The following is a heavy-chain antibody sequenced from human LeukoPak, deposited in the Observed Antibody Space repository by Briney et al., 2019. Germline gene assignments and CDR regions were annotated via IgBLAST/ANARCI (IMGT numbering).Heavy chain of an antibody. CDR2: IYHSGRT. V-gene: IGHV4-39*07. J-gene: IGHJ5*02. CDR1: GGSISIGTYY. CDR3: ARDSWTTNNWFDP. D-gene: IGHD3/OR15-3a*01. Sequence: SETLSLTCTVSGGSISIGTYYWGWIRQSPGKGLERIVSIYHSGRTYYNPSLKSRVTISVDTSKNQFSLNMIFVTAADTAVYYCARDSWTTNNWFDPWGQGTLVTVSS.